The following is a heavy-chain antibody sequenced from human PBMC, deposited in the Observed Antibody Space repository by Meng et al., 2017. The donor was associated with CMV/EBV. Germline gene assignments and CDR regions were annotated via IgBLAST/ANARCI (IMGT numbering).Heavy chain of an antibody. J-gene: IGHJ6*02. Sequence: GESLKISCAASGFTFSSYAMHWVRQAPGKGLEWVAVISYDGSNKYYADSVKGRFTISRDNSKNTLYLQMNSLRAEDTAVYYCASGLYSSPAYYYYGMDVWGQGTTVTVSS. CDR3: ASGLYSSPAYYYYGMDV. CDR2: ISYDGSNK. D-gene: IGHD6-13*01. V-gene: IGHV3-30-3*01. CDR1: GFTFSSYA.